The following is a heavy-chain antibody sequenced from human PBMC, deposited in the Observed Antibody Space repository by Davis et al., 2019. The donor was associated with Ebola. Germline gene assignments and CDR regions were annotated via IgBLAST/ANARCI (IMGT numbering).Heavy chain of an antibody. CDR3: ARPSGYYGSGSYYSREYYFDY. V-gene: IGHV4-39*01. Sequence: GSLRLSCTVSGGSISSSSYYWGWIRQPPGKGLEWIGSIYYSGSTYYNPSLKSRVTISVDTSKNQFSLKLSSVTAADTAVYYCARPSGYYGSGSYYSREYYFDYWGQGTLVTVSS. CDR2: IYYSGST. CDR1: GGSISSSSYY. D-gene: IGHD3-10*01. J-gene: IGHJ4*02.